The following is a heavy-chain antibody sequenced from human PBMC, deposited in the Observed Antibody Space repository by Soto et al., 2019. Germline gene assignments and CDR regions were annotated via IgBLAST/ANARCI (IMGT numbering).Heavy chain of an antibody. Sequence: XSLSLTCTGSGGSISGYYWSWIRQPPGXXXXXXXYXXXTTXXNYXTXXXXTVXXXXXXXKKNFPLQMSSVTAADTAVYFCARYPRLDCWGQGTLVTVSS. CDR3: ARYPRLDC. J-gene: IGHJ4*02. CDR1: GGSISGYY. V-gene: IGHV4-4*08. CDR2: XXXTTXX.